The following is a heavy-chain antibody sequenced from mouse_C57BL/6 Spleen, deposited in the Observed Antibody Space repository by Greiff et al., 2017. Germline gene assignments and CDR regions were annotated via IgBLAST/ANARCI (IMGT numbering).Heavy chain of an antibody. CDR3: ARYGSSYVND. J-gene: IGHJ2*01. D-gene: IGHD1-1*01. CDR1: GYTFTSYW. V-gene: IGHV1-64*01. Sequence: QVQLKQPGAELVKPGASVKLSCKASGYTFTSYWMHWVKQRPGQGLEWIGMIHPNSGSTNYNEKFKSKATLTVDKSSSTAYMQLSSLTSEDSAVYYCARYGSSYVNDWGQGTTLTVSS. CDR2: IHPNSGST.